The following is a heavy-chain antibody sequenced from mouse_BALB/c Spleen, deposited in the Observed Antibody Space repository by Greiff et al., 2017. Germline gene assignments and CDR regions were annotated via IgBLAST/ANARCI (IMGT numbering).Heavy chain of an antibody. D-gene: IGHD1-1*01. CDR3: ASQNYYGSSSFAY. CDR1: GFTFSSYA. V-gene: IGHV5-9-1*01. Sequence: EVMLVESGGGLVKPGGSLKLSCAASGFTFSSYAMSWVRQTPEKRLEWVATISSGGSYTYYPDSVKGRFTISRDNAKNTLYLQMSSLRSEDTAMYYCASQNYYGSSSFAYWGQGTLVTVSA. CDR2: ISSGGSYT. J-gene: IGHJ3*01.